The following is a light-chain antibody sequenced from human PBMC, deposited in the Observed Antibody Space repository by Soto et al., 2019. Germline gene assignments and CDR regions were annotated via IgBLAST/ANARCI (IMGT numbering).Light chain of an antibody. CDR2: EVS. Sequence: QSALTQPASVSGSPGQSITISCTGTSSXVGGYNYVSWYQQHPGKAPKLMIYEVSNRPSGVSNRFSGSKSGNTASLTISGLQAEDEADYYCSSYTSSSTLEVFGGGTKLTVL. CDR3: SSYTSSSTLEV. J-gene: IGLJ3*02. V-gene: IGLV2-14*01. CDR1: SSXVGGYNY.